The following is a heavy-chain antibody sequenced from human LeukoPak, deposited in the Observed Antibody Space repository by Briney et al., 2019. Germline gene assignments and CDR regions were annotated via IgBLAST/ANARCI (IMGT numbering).Heavy chain of an antibody. CDR1: GGSISSYY. CDR3: AKDRRIVVVVAATFWVY. Sequence: SETLSLTCTVSGGSISSYYWSWIRQPAGKGLEWIGRIYTSGSTNYNPSLKSRVTMSVDTSKNQFSLKLSSVTAADTAVYYCAKDRRIVVVVAATFWVYWGQGTLVTVSS. D-gene: IGHD2-15*01. CDR2: IYTSGST. V-gene: IGHV4-4*07. J-gene: IGHJ4*02.